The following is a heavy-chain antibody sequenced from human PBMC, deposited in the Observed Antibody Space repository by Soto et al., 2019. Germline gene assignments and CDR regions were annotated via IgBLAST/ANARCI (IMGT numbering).Heavy chain of an antibody. J-gene: IGHJ4*02. CDR2: IYWDDDR. Sequence: QITLKESGPTLVKPTQTLTLTCTFSGFSLSTSGVGVGWIRQPPGKALEWLALIYWDDDRRYSPSLKSRLTVTKATSKNQVVLTMTNMDPVDTATYYCAHRQAYSSSWSVGYFDYWGQGTLVTVSS. CDR3: AHRQAYSSSWSVGYFDY. CDR1: GFSLSTSGVG. V-gene: IGHV2-5*02. D-gene: IGHD6-13*01.